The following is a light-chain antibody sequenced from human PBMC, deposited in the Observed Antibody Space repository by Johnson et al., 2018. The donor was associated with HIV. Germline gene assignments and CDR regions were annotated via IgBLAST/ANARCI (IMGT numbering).Light chain of an antibody. Sequence: QSVLTQPPSVSAAPGQKVTFSCSGSTSNIGNNYVSWYQQLPGTAPKLLIYENNKRPSGIPDRFSGSKSGTSATLGITGLQTGDEANYYCGTWDSSLSGVFGTGTKVTVL. J-gene: IGLJ1*01. CDR3: GTWDSSLSGV. CDR1: TSNIGNNY. V-gene: IGLV1-51*02. CDR2: ENN.